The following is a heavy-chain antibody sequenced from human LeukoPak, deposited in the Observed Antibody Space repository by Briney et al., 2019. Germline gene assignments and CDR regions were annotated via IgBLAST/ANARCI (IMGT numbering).Heavy chain of an antibody. J-gene: IGHJ6*02. V-gene: IGHV3-11*01. CDR1: GFTFSDYY. Sequence: PGGSLRLSCAASGFTFSDYYTSWIRQAPGKGLEWVSYISSSGSTIYYADSVKGRFTISRDNAKNSLYLQMNSLRAEDTAVYYCARDKVITMVRGVIFDVWGQGTTVTVSS. CDR2: ISSSGSTI. D-gene: IGHD3-10*01. CDR3: ARDKVITMVRGVIFDV.